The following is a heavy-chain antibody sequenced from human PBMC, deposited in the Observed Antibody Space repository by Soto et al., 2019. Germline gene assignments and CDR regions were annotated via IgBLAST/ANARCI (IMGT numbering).Heavy chain of an antibody. CDR2: ISYSGST. D-gene: IGHD1-26*01. V-gene: IGHV4-59*01. CDR1: GGSISSYY. J-gene: IGHJ4*02. CDR3: ARYSGTYYAY. Sequence: SETLSLTCNVSGGSISSYYWTWIRQPPGKGLEWIGFISYSGSTSYNPALKSRVTISVDTSKNQVSLKVNSVTAADTAVYYCARYSGTYYAYWGQGTLVTVS.